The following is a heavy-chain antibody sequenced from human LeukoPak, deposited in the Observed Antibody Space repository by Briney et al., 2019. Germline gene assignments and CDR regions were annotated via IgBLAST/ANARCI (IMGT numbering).Heavy chain of an antibody. V-gene: IGHV3-30*02. CDR3: ARGEYFDY. CDR1: GFSFSSDG. CDR2: RRYDGTNK. Sequence: GGSLRLSCAASGFSFSSDGMQWVRQAPGKGLEWVAFRRYDGTNKYYADYVKGRITISKDNSKNTLFLQMNSVRAEDTAVSYCARGEYFDYWGQGALDTVSS. J-gene: IGHJ4*02.